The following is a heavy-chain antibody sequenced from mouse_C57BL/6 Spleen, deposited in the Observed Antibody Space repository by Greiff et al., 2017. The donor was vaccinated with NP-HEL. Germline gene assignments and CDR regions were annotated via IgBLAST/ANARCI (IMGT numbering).Heavy chain of an antibody. CDR2: IDPEDGET. Sequence: VQLQQSGAELVKPGASVKLSCTASGFNIKDYYMHWVKQRTEQGLEWIGRIDPEDGETKYATKFQGKATITSDTSSNTAYLQLSSLTSEDTAVYYCASYYAMDYWGQGTSVTVSS. CDR3: ASYYAMDY. J-gene: IGHJ4*01. CDR1: GFNIKDYY. V-gene: IGHV14-2*01.